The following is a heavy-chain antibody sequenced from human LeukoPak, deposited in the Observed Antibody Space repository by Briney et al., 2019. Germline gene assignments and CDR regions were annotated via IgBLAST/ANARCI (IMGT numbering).Heavy chain of an antibody. J-gene: IGHJ4*02. CDR1: GFTFSSYA. CDR3: AKEWGLLIAAAANY. CDR2: ISGSGDST. D-gene: IGHD6-13*01. V-gene: IGHV3-23*01. Sequence: GGSLRLSCAASGFTFSSYAMSWVRQAPGKGLEWVSGISGSGDSTYYADSVKDRFTISRDNSKNTLYLQMNSLRAEDTAVYYCAKEWGLLIAAAANYWGQGTLVTVSS.